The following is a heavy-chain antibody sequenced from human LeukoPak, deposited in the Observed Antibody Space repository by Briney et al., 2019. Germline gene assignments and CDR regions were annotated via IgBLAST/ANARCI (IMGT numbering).Heavy chain of an antibody. CDR1: GYTFTSYG. CDR2: LNPNTLVT. V-gene: IGHV1-2*02. Sequence: ASVKVSCKASGYTFTSYGISWVRQAPGQGLEWMGWLNPNTLVTNYAQHFQGRVSMTWDTSTSTGCMDLHSLTSDDTAVYYCARKDGGRDGMDVWGQGTTVTVSS. D-gene: IGHD2-15*01. J-gene: IGHJ6*02. CDR3: ARKDGGRDGMDV.